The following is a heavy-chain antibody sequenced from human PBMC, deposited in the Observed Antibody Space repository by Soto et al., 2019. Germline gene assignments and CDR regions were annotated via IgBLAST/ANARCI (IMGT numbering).Heavy chain of an antibody. CDR1: GYTFTSYG. Sequence: QVQLVQSGGEVKKPGASVKVSCKASGYTFTSYGISWVRQAPGQGLEWMGRISAYNGNTNYAQKLQGRVTMTTDTSTSTAYRELRSLRSDDTAVYYCARVMGALGHWFDPWGQGTRVTGSS. CDR3: ARVMGALGHWFDP. D-gene: IGHD1-26*01. CDR2: ISAYNGNT. J-gene: IGHJ5*02. V-gene: IGHV1-18*01.